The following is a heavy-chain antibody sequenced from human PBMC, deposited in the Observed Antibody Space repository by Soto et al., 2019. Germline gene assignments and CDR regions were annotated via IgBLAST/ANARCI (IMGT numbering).Heavy chain of an antibody. CDR3: AREVVEVTSIWRDT. D-gene: IGHD1-1*01. CDR2: MNVNTDST. CDR1: GFTFTTND. J-gene: IGHJ5*02. V-gene: IGHV1-8*02. Sequence: QVQLVQSGAEMKTPGASVKVSCKARGFTFTTNDIHWVRQAPGQRLEWMGLMNVNTDSTDSAEDIKGRLTMTWNTFISTAYMELTDLTSEDTAVYYCAREVVEVTSIWRDTWGQGTHLTVSS.